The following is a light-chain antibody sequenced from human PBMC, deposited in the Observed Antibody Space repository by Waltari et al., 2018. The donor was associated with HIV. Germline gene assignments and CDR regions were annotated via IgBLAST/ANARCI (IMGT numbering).Light chain of an antibody. CDR1: QNVRSD. Sequence: EVVKTQSPATLSVSPGHRVTLSCRGSQNVRSDSACLQQRHAQAPRLLIYDAMTRAAGSPARSSGRAFATEFSLTISSLQSEDVAIYYCHQYNNWQPWTFGQGTK. J-gene: IGKJ1*01. CDR3: HQYNNWQPWT. CDR2: DAM. V-gene: IGKV3D-15*01.